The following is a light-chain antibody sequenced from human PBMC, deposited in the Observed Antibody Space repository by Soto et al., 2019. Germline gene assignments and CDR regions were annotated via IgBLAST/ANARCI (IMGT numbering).Light chain of an antibody. V-gene: IGKV1-5*03. Sequence: DIQMTQFPSTLSASVGDRVTITCRASQSISTWLAWYQQKPGKAPKLLIYKASSLESGVPSRFTGGGSGTEFTLTISSLQPDDFATYYCQQYNNSFGQGTKVEI. J-gene: IGKJ1*01. CDR1: QSISTW. CDR2: KAS. CDR3: QQYNNS.